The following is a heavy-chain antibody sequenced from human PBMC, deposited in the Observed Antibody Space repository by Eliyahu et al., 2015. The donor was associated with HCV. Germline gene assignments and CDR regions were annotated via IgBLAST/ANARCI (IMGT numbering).Heavy chain of an antibody. V-gene: IGHV3-33*08. CDR2: IWFDGSNK. Sequence: QVQLVESGGGVVQPGRSLRLSCAASGFTFSTYGMHWVRQAPGKGLGWVAVIWFDGSNKYYADSVKDRFTISRDNSKNTLYLQMSSLRAEDTAVYYCARPPTGSSDGMDVWGQGTTVTVSS. D-gene: IGHD1/OR15-1a*01. CDR1: GFTFSTYG. J-gene: IGHJ6*02. CDR3: ARPPTGSSDGMDV.